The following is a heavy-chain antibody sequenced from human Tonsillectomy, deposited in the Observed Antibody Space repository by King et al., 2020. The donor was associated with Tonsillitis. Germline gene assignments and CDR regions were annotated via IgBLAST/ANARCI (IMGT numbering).Heavy chain of an antibody. CDR3: ARVVSGAIPDWYFDL. V-gene: IGHV4-59*01. Sequence: QLQESGPGLVKPSETLSLTCTVSGGSISSYYWSWIRQPPGKGLEWIGYMYYSGSTNYNPSLKSRVSISVDTSKKQFSLKLSSVTAADTAVYYCARVVSGAIPDWYFDLRGRGTLVTVSS. J-gene: IGHJ2*01. CDR1: GGSISSYY. D-gene: IGHD2-2*01. CDR2: MYYSGST.